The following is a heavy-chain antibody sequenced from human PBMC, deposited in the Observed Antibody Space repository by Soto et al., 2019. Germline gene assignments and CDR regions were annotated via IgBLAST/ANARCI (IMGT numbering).Heavy chain of an antibody. CDR2: IIPIFGTA. D-gene: IGHD2-2*01. CDR3: ARHPGCTSSSCSFYGMDV. V-gene: IGHV1-69*13. J-gene: IGHJ6*02. Sequence: SVKVSCKASGGTFSSYAISWVRQAPGQGLEWMGGIIPIFGTANYAQKFQGRVTITADESTSTAYMELSSVTATDTAVYYCARHPGCTSSSCSFYGMDVWGQGTTVTVSS. CDR1: GGTFSSYA.